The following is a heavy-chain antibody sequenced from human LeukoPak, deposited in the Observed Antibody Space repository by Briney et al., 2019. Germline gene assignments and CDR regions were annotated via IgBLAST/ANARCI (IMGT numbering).Heavy chain of an antibody. Sequence: PSETLSLTCTVSGGSISSGDYYWSWLRQPPGTGLEWIGYIYYSGSTYYNPSLKSRVTISVDTSKNQFSLKLSSVTAADTAVYYCARGVESIGQWLVPYYFDYWGQGTLVTVSS. CDR1: GGSISSGDYY. CDR3: ARGVESIGQWLVPYYFDY. CDR2: IYYSGST. J-gene: IGHJ4*02. D-gene: IGHD6-19*01. V-gene: IGHV4-30-4*08.